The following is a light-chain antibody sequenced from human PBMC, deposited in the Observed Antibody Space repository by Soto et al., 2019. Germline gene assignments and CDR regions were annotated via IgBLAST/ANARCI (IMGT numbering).Light chain of an antibody. CDR3: SSFTSSRIYV. V-gene: IGLV2-14*01. J-gene: IGLJ1*01. Sequence: QSVLTQPASVSGSPGQSITISCTRTSSDVGGYNYVSWFQLHPGKAPKLMVYEVSNRPSGISSRFSGSKSGNTASLTISGLQAEDEADYYCSSFTSSRIYVFGTGTKLTVL. CDR2: EVS. CDR1: SSDVGGYNY.